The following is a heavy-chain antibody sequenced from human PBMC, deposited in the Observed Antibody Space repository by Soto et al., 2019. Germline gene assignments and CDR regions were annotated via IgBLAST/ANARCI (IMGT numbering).Heavy chain of an antibody. J-gene: IGHJ5*02. V-gene: IGHV3-23*01. CDR2: LNHDGRNT. Sequence: GGSLGLSCEASGFTFNDFGMSWVRQTPGKGLEWVSTLNHDGRNTHYAASVEGRFTISRDNSKNTLYLQMGSLRAEDTAVYYCTTDLWRIAVVVGSTGYFNPWGQGTPVTVSS. CDR1: GFTFNDFG. CDR3: TTDLWRIAVVVGSTGYFNP. D-gene: IGHD2-15*01.